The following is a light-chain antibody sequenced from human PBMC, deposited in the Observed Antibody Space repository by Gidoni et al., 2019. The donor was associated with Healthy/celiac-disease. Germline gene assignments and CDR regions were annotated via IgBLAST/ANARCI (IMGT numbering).Light chain of an antibody. Sequence: SYELTQTPSVSVSPGQTARITCSGDALPKQYAYWYQQKPGQAPVLVIYKDSERPSGLPERFSGSSSGTTVTLTISGVQAEDEADYYCQSADSSGTYVVFGGGTKLTVL. J-gene: IGLJ2*01. V-gene: IGLV3-25*03. CDR2: KDS. CDR3: QSADSSGTYVV. CDR1: ALPKQY.